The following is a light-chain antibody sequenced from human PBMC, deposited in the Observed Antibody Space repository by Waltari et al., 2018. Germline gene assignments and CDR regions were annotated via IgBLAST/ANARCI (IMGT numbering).Light chain of an antibody. CDR1: QSIERW. CDR2: KTS. Sequence: DIQMTQSPSTLSASVGERITITCRASQSIERWLAWYQQKPGKAPKLLIYKTSSLESGVASRFSGSGYGTEFTLTISSLQPHDLATYYCQEYKTYRTFGQGTKVEIK. V-gene: IGKV1-5*03. CDR3: QEYKTYRT. J-gene: IGKJ1*01.